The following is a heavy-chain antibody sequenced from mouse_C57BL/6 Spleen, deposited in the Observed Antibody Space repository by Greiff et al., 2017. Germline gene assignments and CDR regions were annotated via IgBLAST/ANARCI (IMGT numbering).Heavy chain of an antibody. J-gene: IGHJ2*01. CDR3: ERDDYWGY. Sequence: VKLMESGGGLVKPGGSLKLSCAVSGFTFSDYGMPWVRQAPEKGLEWVANISSCSSIIYYADTVKGRFTISRNQAKSTLFLQMTSIRSEDTARCDCERDDYWGYGGQGTTLKVSS. V-gene: IGHV5-17*01. CDR2: ISSCSSII. CDR1: GFTFSDYG. D-gene: IGHD1-1*02.